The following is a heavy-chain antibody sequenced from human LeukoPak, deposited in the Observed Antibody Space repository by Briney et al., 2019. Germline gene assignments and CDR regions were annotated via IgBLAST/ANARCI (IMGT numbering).Heavy chain of an antibody. CDR3: VRVKGTYFDF. Sequence: GGSLRLSCAVSGFPFSSYCMNWVRQAPGKGLEWVSYISASGSNIYYLDAVKGRFTVSRDNAMNSLFLQMDRPRAEDTAIYYCVRVKGTYFDFWGQGTLVTVSS. D-gene: IGHD1-1*01. V-gene: IGHV3-48*01. J-gene: IGHJ4*02. CDR2: ISASGSNI. CDR1: GFPFSSYC.